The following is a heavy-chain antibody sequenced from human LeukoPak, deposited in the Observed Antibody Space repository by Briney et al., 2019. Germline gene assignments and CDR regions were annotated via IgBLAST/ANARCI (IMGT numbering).Heavy chain of an antibody. CDR1: GFTFSSYG. CDR2: ISYDGSNK. D-gene: IGHD2-15*01. V-gene: IGHV3-30*03. CDR3: ARAGPLGYCSGGSCYFDY. J-gene: IGHJ4*02. Sequence: GGSLRLSCAASGFTFSSYGMHWVRQAPGKGLEWVAVISYDGSNKYYADSVKGRFTISRDNSKNTLYLQMNSLRAEDTAVYYCARAGPLGYCSGGSCYFDYWGQGTLVTVSS.